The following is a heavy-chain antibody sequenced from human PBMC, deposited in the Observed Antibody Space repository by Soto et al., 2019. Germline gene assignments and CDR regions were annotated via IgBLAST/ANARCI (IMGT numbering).Heavy chain of an antibody. V-gene: IGHV1-24*01. CDR1: GYTLTELS. D-gene: IGHD3-3*01. CDR3: ATSYYDFWSGFFDP. J-gene: IGHJ5*02. CDR2: FGPEDGET. Sequence: GASVKVSCKVSGYTLTELSMHWVRQAPGKGLEWMGGFGPEDGETIYAQKFQGRVTMTEDTSTDTAYMELSSLRSEDTAVYYCATSYYDFWSGFFDPWGQGTLVTVSS.